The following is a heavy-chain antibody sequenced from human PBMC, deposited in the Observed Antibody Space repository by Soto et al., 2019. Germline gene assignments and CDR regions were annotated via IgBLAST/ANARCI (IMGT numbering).Heavy chain of an antibody. CDR2: ISGSGVST. Sequence: EVQLLESGGGLVQPAESLRLSCAASGSTLSSYAMSWVRQAPGKGLEWVSSISGSGVSTYYADSVKGRFTIFRDNSKDTLYLQMTSPRAENKAVYYCAKDSADCSSAACYSYFSLSGMDFWGQGTTVTVSS. J-gene: IGHJ6*02. CDR1: GSTLSSYA. V-gene: IGHV3-23*01. D-gene: IGHD2-15*01. CDR3: AKDSADCSSAACYSYFSLSGMDF.